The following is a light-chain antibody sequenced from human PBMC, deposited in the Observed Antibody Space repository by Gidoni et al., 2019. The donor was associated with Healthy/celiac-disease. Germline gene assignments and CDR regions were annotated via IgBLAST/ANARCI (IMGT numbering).Light chain of an antibody. Sequence: EIALTQSPATLSLSPGERATLSWRANQSVSSYLAWYQQHPGTAPRLLIYYASNSATGIPARFSHSRSGPDFTLTLSSLVPEDFAVYYVQPRSPWPLTFGRGTKVDIK. CDR1: QSVSSY. CDR3: QPRSPWPLT. CDR2: YAS. V-gene: IGKV3-11*01. J-gene: IGKJ4*01.